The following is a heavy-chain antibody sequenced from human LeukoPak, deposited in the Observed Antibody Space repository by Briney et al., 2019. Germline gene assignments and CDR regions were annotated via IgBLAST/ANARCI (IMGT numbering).Heavy chain of an antibody. J-gene: IGHJ4*02. CDR2: IRSKAYGGTT. Sequence: PGRSLRLSCSASGFNFGDYGLSWVRQASGEGLEGVGFIRSKAYGGTTEYAASVKGRFTISRDDSKSIAYLQMNSLKTEDTAVYYCTRIYGSGSYLCDYWGQGTLVIVSS. D-gene: IGHD3-10*01. CDR1: GFNFGDYG. V-gene: IGHV3-49*04. CDR3: TRIYGSGSYLCDY.